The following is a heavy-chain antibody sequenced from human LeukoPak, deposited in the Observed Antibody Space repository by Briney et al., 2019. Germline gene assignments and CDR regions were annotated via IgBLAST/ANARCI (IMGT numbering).Heavy chain of an antibody. Sequence: SATLSLTCTVSGGSISRSSYYWGRIPQPPGKGREWIGGIYYSGSTYYNPSLRSRVTISVATTKNPFSLKLSSVTAADTAVYYCARVKWEAKVRYPSTDYWCRGHLAIVSS. CDR3: ARVKWEAKVRYPSTDY. CDR2: IYYSGST. D-gene: IGHD2-2*02. CDR1: GGSISRSSYY. V-gene: IGHV4-39*01. J-gene: IGHJ4*02.